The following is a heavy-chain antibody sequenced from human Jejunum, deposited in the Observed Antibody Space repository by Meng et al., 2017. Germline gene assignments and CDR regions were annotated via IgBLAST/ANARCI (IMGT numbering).Heavy chain of an antibody. D-gene: IGHD5-12*01. J-gene: IGHJ5*02. Sequence: QVHLEGAGPGLVKPSGPPSLTCAVSGGSISDSNWWSWVRQPPGKGLEWIGEIYHTGSTNYNPSLKSRVTMSLDKSKNQFFLDLTSVTAADTAVYYCARDLLGPAIAASGYFDPWGQGTLVTVSS. CDR3: ARDLLGPAIAASGYFDP. CDR2: IYHTGST. V-gene: IGHV4-4*02. CDR1: GGSISDSNW.